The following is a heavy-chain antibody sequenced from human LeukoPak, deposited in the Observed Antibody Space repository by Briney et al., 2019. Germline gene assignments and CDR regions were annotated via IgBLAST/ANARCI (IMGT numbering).Heavy chain of an antibody. V-gene: IGHV3-30-3*01. CDR3: ARGAPLRYYAARPFPIDY. CDR1: GFTFSSYA. CDR2: ISYDGSNK. D-gene: IGHD3-3*01. J-gene: IGHJ4*02. Sequence: GGSLRLSCAASGFTFSSYAMHWVRQAPGKGLEWVAVISYDGSNKYYADSVKGRFTISRDNSKNTLYLQMNSLRAEDTAVYYCARGAPLRYYAARPFPIDYWGQGTLVTVSS.